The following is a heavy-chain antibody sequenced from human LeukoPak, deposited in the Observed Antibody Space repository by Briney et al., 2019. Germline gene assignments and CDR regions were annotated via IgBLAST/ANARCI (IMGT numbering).Heavy chain of an antibody. CDR2: ISGSSGII. CDR1: GFTFNTYT. J-gene: IGHJ4*02. Sequence: GGSLRLSCAAPGFTFNTYTMNWVRQAPGKGLEWVSYISGSSGIIDYADSVRGRFTISRDNAKNSLYLQMNSLRAEDTAVYYCARDGPYYDSSGYYSYWGQGTLVTVSS. D-gene: IGHD3-22*01. V-gene: IGHV3-48*01. CDR3: ARDGPYYDSSGYYSY.